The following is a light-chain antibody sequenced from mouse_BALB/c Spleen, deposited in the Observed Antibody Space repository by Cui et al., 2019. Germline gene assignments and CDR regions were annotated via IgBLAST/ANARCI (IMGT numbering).Light chain of an antibody. Sequence: EHVLTQSPALMAASLGQKVTMTCSASSSVSSSYLHWYQQKSGASPKPLIHRTSNLASGVPARFSVSGSGTSYSLTISSVEAEDDATYYCQQWSGYPVTFGGGTKLEIK. CDR3: QQWSGYPVT. V-gene: IGKV4-58*01. CDR2: RTS. CDR1: SSVSSSY. J-gene: IGKJ2*01.